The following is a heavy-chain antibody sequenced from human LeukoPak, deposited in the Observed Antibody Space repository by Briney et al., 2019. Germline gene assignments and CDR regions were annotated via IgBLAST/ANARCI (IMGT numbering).Heavy chain of an antibody. D-gene: IGHD5-12*01. V-gene: IGHV4-59*01. CDR3: ARGLVLATDDAFDI. J-gene: IGHJ3*02. Sequence: SETLSLTCSVSGVSIRSYFWSWIRQSPGKGLEWNDISNFNPSLESRVTILVDRSKSQFSLKLRSVTAADTAVYYCARGLVLATDDAFDIWGPGTMVTVSS. CDR2: IS. CDR1: GVSIRSYF.